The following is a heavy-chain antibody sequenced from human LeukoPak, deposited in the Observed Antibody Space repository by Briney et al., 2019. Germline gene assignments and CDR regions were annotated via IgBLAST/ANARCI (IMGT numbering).Heavy chain of an antibody. D-gene: IGHD3-22*01. CDR3: ATLSYYYDSSGYYLEYFQH. J-gene: IGHJ1*01. CDR1: GGTFSSYA. V-gene: IGHV1-69*01. CDR2: IIPIFGTA. Sequence: ASVKVSCKASGGTFSSYAISWVRQAPGQGLEWMGGIIPIFGTANYAQKFQGRVTITADESTSTAYMELSSLRSEDTAVYYCATLSYYYDSSGYYLEYFQHWGQGTLVTVSS.